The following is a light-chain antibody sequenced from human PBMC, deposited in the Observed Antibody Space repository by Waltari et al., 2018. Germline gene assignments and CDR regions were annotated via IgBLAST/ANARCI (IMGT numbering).Light chain of an antibody. CDR3: NSYTGSSSWV. V-gene: IGLV2-14*03. CDR1: SGDVGFYNY. CDR2: DVS. J-gene: IGLJ3*02. Sequence: QSALTQPASLSGSPGQSITISCPGTSGDVGFYNYVSWYQQHPGKAPRLIIYDVSERPSGVSNRVSGSKSGNTASLTISGLQAEDEADYYCNSYTGSSSWVFGGGTKLTVL.